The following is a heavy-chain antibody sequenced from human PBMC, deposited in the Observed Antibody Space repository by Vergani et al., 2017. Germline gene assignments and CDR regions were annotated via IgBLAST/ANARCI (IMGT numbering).Heavy chain of an antibody. CDR2: INHSGST. V-gene: IGHV4-34*01. Sequence: QVQLQPWGAGLLKPSETLSLTCAVYGGSFSGYYWSWIRQPPGKGLEWIGEINHSGSTNYNPSLKSRVTISVDTSKNQFSLKLSSVTAADTAVYYCARGRARXYSGYERYYYGMDVWGQGTTVTVSS. CDR3: ARGRARXYSGYERYYYGMDV. J-gene: IGHJ6*02. D-gene: IGHD5-12*01. CDR1: GGSFSGYY.